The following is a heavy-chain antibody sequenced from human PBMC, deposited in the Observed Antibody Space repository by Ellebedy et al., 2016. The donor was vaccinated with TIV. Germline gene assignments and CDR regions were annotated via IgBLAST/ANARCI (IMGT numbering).Heavy chain of an antibody. Sequence: AASVKVSCKASGYTLTSYAMHWVRQAPGQRLEWMGWINAGNGNTKYSQKFQGRVTITRDTYASTAYMELSSLRSEDTAVYYCARVVRTVTPYYYYYGMDVWGQGTTVTVSS. CDR1: GYTLTSYA. CDR3: ARVVRTVTPYYYYYGMDV. CDR2: INAGNGNT. V-gene: IGHV1-3*01. D-gene: IGHD4-17*01. J-gene: IGHJ6*02.